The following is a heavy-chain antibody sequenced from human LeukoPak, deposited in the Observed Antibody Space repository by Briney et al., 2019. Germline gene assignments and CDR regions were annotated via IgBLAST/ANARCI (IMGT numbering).Heavy chain of an antibody. CDR3: AKWAYYDFWSGHYKSHFDS. D-gene: IGHD3-3*01. Sequence: RPGGSLRLSCVVSGFTFKNYAMSWVRQAPGKGLECVSSIRDSGNGTDYADSVKGRLTVSRDNSKNTLYLHMNTLSAEDTAVYYCAKWAYYDFWSGHYKSHFDSWGQGTLVTVSS. J-gene: IGHJ4*02. V-gene: IGHV3-23*01. CDR1: GFTFKNYA. CDR2: IRDSGNGT.